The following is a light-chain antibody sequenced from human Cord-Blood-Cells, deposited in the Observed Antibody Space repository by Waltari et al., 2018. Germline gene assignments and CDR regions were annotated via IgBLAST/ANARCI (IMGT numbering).Light chain of an antibody. J-gene: IGLJ3*02. CDR2: RNN. Sequence: QSVLTQPPSASVTPGQTVTISCSGSSSNIGSNFVYCYQQLPGTAPKLLIYRNNQRPSGVPDRFSGSKSGTSASLAISGLRSEDEADYYCAAWDDSLSGWVFGGGTKLTVL. V-gene: IGLV1-47*01. CDR1: SSNIGSNF. CDR3: AAWDDSLSGWV.